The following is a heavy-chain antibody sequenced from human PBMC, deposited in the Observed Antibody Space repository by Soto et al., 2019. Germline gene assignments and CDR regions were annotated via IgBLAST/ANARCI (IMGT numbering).Heavy chain of an antibody. V-gene: IGHV2-70*01. J-gene: IGHJ6*02. Sequence: SGPTLVNPTQTLTLTCTFSGFSLSTSGMCVSWIRQPPGKALEWLALIDWDDDKYYSTSLKTRLTISKDTSKNQVVLTMTNMDPVDTATYYCARNSPVEGYYYGMDVWGQGTTVTVSS. CDR3: ARNSPVEGYYYGMDV. CDR1: GFSLSTSGMC. D-gene: IGHD1-20*01. CDR2: IDWDDDK.